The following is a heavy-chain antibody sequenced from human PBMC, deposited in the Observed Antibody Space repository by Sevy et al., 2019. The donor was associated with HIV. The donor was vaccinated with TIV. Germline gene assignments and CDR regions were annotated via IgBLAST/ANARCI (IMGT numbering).Heavy chain of an antibody. CDR3: ARSLLAENLNWFDP. Sequence: GGYLRLSCAASGFTFSDYYMSWIRQAPGKGLEWVSYISSSGSTIYYADSVKGRFTISRDNAKNSLYLQMNSLRAEYTAVYYCARSLLAENLNWFDPWGQGTLVTVSS. CDR1: GFTFSDYY. V-gene: IGHV3-11*01. D-gene: IGHD1-26*01. CDR2: ISSSGSTI. J-gene: IGHJ5*02.